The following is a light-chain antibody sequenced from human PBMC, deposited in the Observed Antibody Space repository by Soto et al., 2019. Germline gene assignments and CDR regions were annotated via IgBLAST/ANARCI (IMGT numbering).Light chain of an antibody. V-gene: IGKV1-27*01. Sequence: IHMPPSPYSLSTTVGDSVPITCRASQGISNYLAWYQQKPGKVPKLLIYAASTLQSGVPSRFSGSGSGTDFTLTISSLQPEDVATYYCQKYNSAPWTFGQGSKVDIK. CDR2: AAS. CDR1: QGISNY. CDR3: QKYNSAPWT. J-gene: IGKJ1*01.